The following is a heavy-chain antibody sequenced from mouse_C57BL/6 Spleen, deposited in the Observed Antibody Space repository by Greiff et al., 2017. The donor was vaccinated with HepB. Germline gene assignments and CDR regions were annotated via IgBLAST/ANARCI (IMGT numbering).Heavy chain of an antibody. Sequence: EVQLQQSGPVLVKPGASVKISCKASGYTFTDYYMNWVKQSHGKSLEWIGDINPNNGGTSYNQKFKGKATLTVDKSSSTAYMELRSLTSADSAFYYCARRGLLGYSNSWFAYWGQGTLVTVSA. J-gene: IGHJ3*01. CDR3: ARRGLLGYSNSWFAY. V-gene: IGHV1-26*01. CDR2: INPNNGGT. D-gene: IGHD2-5*01. CDR1: GYTFTDYY.